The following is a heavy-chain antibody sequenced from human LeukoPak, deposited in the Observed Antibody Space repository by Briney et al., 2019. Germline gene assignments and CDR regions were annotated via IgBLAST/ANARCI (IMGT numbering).Heavy chain of an antibody. J-gene: IGHJ4*02. V-gene: IGHV3-9*01. CDR2: ISWNSGSI. D-gene: IGHD3-3*01. CDR3: AKANYDFWSGYSFDY. CDR1: GFTFDDYA. Sequence: GGSLRLSCAASGFTFDDYAMHWVRHAPGKGLEWVSGISWNSGSIGYADSVKGRFAISRDNAKNSLYLQMNSLRAEDTALYYCAKANYDFWSGYSFDYWGQGTLVTVSS.